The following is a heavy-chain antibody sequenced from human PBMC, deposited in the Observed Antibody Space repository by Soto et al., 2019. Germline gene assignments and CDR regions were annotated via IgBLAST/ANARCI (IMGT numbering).Heavy chain of an antibody. V-gene: IGHV1-69*02. J-gene: IGHJ1*01. Sequence: SVEVSWEASGVRLRSNTRCWARHEPKQRLEWMGRIIPILGIANYAQKFQGRVTITADKSTSTAYMELSSLRSEDTAVYYCASDRLYCSGGSCYSGEYFQHWGQGTLVTVYS. CDR1: GVRLRSNT. CDR2: IIPILGIA. CDR3: ASDRLYCSGGSCYSGEYFQH. D-gene: IGHD2-15*01.